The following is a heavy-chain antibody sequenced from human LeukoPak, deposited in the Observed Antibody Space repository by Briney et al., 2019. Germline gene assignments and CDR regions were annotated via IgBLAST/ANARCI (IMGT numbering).Heavy chain of an antibody. CDR2: IYKSGSP. Sequence: SETLSLTCAVSGDSIDSGAYSWSWIRQPPGKGLEWIGYIYKSGSPYSTPSLKSRVTMSVDRSKKHFSLTLRSVTAADTAVYYCARTSSCQNYYDDSGCFDYWGQGILVTVSS. V-gene: IGHV4-30-2*01. D-gene: IGHD3-22*01. J-gene: IGHJ4*02. CDR1: GDSIDSGAYS. CDR3: ARTSSCQNYYDDSGCFDY.